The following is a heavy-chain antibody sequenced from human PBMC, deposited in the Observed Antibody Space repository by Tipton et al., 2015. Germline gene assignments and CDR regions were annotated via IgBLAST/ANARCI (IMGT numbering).Heavy chain of an antibody. V-gene: IGHV3-23*01. CDR2: ISDTGAST. Sequence: SLRLSCVVSGFPFSRYAMSWARQAPGKGPEWVSGISDTGASTYYVDSVKGRITISRDNSKNTLYLQMNSLRVEDTAVYYCAEKRGYFGGHCMDVWGQGTTVPVFS. D-gene: IGHD3-10*01. CDR1: GFPFSRYA. J-gene: IGHJ6*02. CDR3: AEKRGYFGGHCMDV.